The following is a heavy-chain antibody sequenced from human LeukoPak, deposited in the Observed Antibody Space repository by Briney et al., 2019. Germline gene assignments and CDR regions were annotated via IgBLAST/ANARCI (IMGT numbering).Heavy chain of an antibody. J-gene: IGHJ6*02. Sequence: GGSLRLSCAASGFTFSSYSMNWVRQAPGKGLEWISYISTSRTIYYADSVRGRFTISRDIVKNLLYLQMNTLRDEDTAVYYCARGVYGNYGMDVWGQGTTVTVSS. CDR2: ISTSRTI. V-gene: IGHV3-48*02. CDR1: GFTFSSYS. D-gene: IGHD5/OR15-5a*01. CDR3: ARGVYGNYGMDV.